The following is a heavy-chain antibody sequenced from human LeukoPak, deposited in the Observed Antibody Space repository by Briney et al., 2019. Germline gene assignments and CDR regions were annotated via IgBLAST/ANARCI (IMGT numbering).Heavy chain of an antibody. CDR2: ISSSSTI. J-gene: IGHJ4*02. CDR1: GFTFSSYS. D-gene: IGHD6-13*01. CDR3: ARGLLGAAAGYFDY. V-gene: IGHV3-48*01. Sequence: GGSLRLSCAASGFTFSSYSMNWVRQAPGKGLEWVSYISSSSTIYYADSVKGRFTISRDNAKNSLYLQMNSLRAEDTAVYYCARGLLGAAAGYFDYWGQGTLVTVSS.